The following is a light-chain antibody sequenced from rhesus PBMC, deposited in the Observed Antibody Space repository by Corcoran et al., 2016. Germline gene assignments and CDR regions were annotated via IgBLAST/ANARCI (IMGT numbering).Light chain of an antibody. V-gene: IGLV2-32*01. J-gene: IGLJ1*01. CDR1: SSDIGGYNY. CDR3: CSYAGNYTYI. CDR2: GVS. Sequence: QAALTQPRSVSGSPGQSVTISCTGTSSDIGGYNYVSWYQQHPGTAPKLMIYGVSRLPSGASDRFSGSKSGNTASLTISGLQADDEAEYYCCSYAGNYTYIFVVGTRLTVL.